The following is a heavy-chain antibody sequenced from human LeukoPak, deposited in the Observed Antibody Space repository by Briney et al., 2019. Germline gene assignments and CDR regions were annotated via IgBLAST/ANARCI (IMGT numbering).Heavy chain of an antibody. CDR1: GGSFSGYY. Sequence: SETLSLTCAVYGGSFSGYYWNWIRQPPGKGLEWIGEIEHSGSTKYNPSLKSRVTISVDTSKNQFSLKLSSVTAADTAVYYCARRQDSSSWYLYYYGMDVWGQGTTVTVSS. J-gene: IGHJ6*02. CDR2: IEHSGST. V-gene: IGHV4-34*01. CDR3: ARRQDSSSWYLYYYGMDV. D-gene: IGHD6-13*01.